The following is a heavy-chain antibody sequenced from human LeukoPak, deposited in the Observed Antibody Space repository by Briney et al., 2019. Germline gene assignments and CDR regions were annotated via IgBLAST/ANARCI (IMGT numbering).Heavy chain of an antibody. CDR2: ISSSSSYI. J-gene: IGHJ4*02. V-gene: IGHV3-21*01. D-gene: IGHD2-15*01. CDR1: GFTFSSYS. Sequence: PGGSLRLSCAASGFTFSSYSMNWVRQAPGKGLEWVSSISSSSSYIYYADSVKGRFTISRDNAKNSLYLQMNSLRAEDTAVYYCARLRVGGSCYVLDYWGQGTLVTVSS. CDR3: ARLRVGGSCYVLDY.